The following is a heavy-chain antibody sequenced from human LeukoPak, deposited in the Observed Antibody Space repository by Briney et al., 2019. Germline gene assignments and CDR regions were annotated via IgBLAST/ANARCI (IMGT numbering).Heavy chain of an antibody. Sequence: SVKVSCKASGGTFSSYAISWVRQAPGQGLEWMGRIIPILGIANYAQKFQGRVTITADKSTSTAYMELSSLRSEDTAVYYCARVGYCSSTSCPPVRGVYYYYGMDVWGQGTTVTVSS. J-gene: IGHJ6*02. D-gene: IGHD2-2*01. CDR2: IIPILGIA. CDR3: ARVGYCSSTSCPPVRGVYYYYGMDV. V-gene: IGHV1-69*04. CDR1: GGTFSSYA.